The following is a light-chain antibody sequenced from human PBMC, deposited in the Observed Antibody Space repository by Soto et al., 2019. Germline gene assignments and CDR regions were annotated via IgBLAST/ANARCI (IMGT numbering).Light chain of an antibody. J-gene: IGKJ5*01. V-gene: IGKV2-28*01. Sequence: DIVMTQSPLSLPVTPGEPASISCRSSQSLLHSNGYNYLDWYLQKPGQSPQLLIYLDSNRASGGPDRFSGSGSGTDVTLKISRVEAEDVGVYYCMQALQTPFTFGRGTRLEIK. CDR2: LDS. CDR1: QSLLHSNGYNY. CDR3: MQALQTPFT.